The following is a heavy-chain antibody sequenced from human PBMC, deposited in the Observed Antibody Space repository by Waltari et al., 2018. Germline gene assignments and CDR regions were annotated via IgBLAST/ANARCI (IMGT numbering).Heavy chain of an antibody. CDR3: KSTGGY. V-gene: IGHV3-49*04. J-gene: IGHJ4*02. D-gene: IGHD1-26*01. CDR1: GFTFGDYS. CDR2: SRNKAYGGTT. Sequence: EVQLVESGGGLVQPGWSLRLSCTASGFTFGDYSMSWVRQAPGKGLEWVGFSRNKAYGGTTEYAASVKGRFTISRDDSKSIAYLQMNSLKTDDTAVYYCKSTGGYWGQGTLVTVSS.